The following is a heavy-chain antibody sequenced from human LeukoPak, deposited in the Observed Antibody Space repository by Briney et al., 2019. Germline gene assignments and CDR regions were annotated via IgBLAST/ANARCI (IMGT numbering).Heavy chain of an antibody. CDR1: RFTFTTSS. V-gene: IGHV3-21*01. D-gene: IGHD2-2*01. CDR3: ARAPTVLVGYCSSSSCQADY. J-gene: IGHJ4*02. Sequence: PGRSLRLSCAASRFTFTTSSMHWVRQAPGKGLEWVSAIDPSSTYIYYADSVKGRFTISRDNAENSLYLQMNSLRVEDTAVYYCARAPTVLVGYCSSSSCQADYWGQGTLVTVSS. CDR2: IDPSSTYI.